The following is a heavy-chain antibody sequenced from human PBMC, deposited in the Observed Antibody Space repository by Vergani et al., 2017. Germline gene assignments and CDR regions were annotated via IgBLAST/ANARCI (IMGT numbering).Heavy chain of an antibody. D-gene: IGHD2-2*01. CDR3: ARDDWEYQLLGSGGDGMDV. V-gene: IGHV1-69*04. Sequence: QVQLVQSGAEVKKPGSSVKVSCKASGGTFSSYAISWVRQAPGQGLEWMGRIIPILGIVNYAQKFKGRVTITADKSTSTAYRELSSLRSEDTAVYYGARDDWEYQLLGSGGDGMDVWGQGTTVTGSS. J-gene: IGHJ6*02. CDR1: GGTFSSYA. CDR2: IIPILGIV.